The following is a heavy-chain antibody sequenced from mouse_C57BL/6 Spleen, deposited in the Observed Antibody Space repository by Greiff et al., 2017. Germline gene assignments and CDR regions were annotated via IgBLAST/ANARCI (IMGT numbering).Heavy chain of an antibody. J-gene: IGHJ4*01. CDR1: GYTFTSYW. CDR3: AITTVVARAMDY. Sequence: QVQLQQPGAELVKPGASVKLSCKASGYTFTSYWMHWVKQRPGQGLEWIGMIHPNSGSTNYNEKFKSKATLTVDKSSSTAYMQRSSLTSEDSAVYYCAITTVVARAMDYWGQGTSVTVSS. V-gene: IGHV1-64*01. D-gene: IGHD1-1*01. CDR2: IHPNSGST.